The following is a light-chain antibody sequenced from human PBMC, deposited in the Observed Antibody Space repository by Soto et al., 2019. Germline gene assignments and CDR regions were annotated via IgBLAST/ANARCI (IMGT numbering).Light chain of an antibody. CDR3: QQDDTSPGT. Sequence: DIVLTQSPGTLSLSPGQRATLSCRASQNLSHNRLAWYQQKPGQAPRLLIYRSSRRTAGTPDRFSGSGTGTDFTLTISGLEPEDFAIYFCQQDDTSPGTFGQGTKVEIK. J-gene: IGKJ1*01. CDR1: QNLSHNR. CDR2: RSS. V-gene: IGKV3-20*01.